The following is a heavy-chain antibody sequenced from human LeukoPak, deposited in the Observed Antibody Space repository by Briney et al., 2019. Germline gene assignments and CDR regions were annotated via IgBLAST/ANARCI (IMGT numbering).Heavy chain of an antibody. CDR3: AREGPVTLLDY. CDR2: IYSGGST. J-gene: IGHJ4*02. Sequence: GGSLKLSCEASGFTVSSNYMSWVRQAPGKGLEWVSVIYSGGSTYYSDSVKRRFTISTDNSNNTLYLQMNSVRAEERVVYYCAREGPVTLLDYWGKGNVVSVS. D-gene: IGHD4-23*01. V-gene: IGHV3-66*02. CDR1: GFTVSSNY.